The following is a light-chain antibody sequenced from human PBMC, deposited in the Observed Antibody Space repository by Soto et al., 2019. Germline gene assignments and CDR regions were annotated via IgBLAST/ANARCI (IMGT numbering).Light chain of an antibody. V-gene: IGLV2-14*01. CDR1: SSDVGGYNY. J-gene: IGLJ2*01. Sequence: QSVLTQPASVSGSPGQSITISCTGTSSDVGGYNYVSWYQQHPGKAPKLMIYDVNTRPSGVSNRFPGSKSGNTASLTISGLQAEDEADYYCSSYTSSISFGGGTKLTVL. CDR3: SSYTSSIS. CDR2: DVN.